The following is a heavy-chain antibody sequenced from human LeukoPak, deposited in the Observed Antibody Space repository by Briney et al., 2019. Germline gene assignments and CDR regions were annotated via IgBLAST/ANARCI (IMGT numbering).Heavy chain of an antibody. J-gene: IGHJ6*02. CDR3: ARDPSLAGGMDV. CDR1: GFTFSDYY. V-gene: IGHV3-9*01. CDR2: ISWNSGSI. Sequence: GGSLRLSCAASGFTFSDYYMSWVRQAPGKGLEWVSSISWNSGSIGYADSVKGRFTISRDNAKNSLYLQMNSLRAEDTAVYYCARDPSLAGGMDVWGQGTTVTVSS.